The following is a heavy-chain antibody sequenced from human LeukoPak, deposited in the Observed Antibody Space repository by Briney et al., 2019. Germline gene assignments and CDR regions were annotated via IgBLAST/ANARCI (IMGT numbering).Heavy chain of an antibody. J-gene: IGHJ4*02. CDR3: ARDFKKGAVAATIAGY. CDR2: INPSGGST. CDR1: GYTFTSYY. Sequence: ASVKVSCKASGYTFTSYYMHWVRQAPGQGLEWMGIINPSGGSTSYAQKFQGRVTMTRDTSTSTVYMELSSLRSEDTAVYYCARDFKKGAVAATIAGYWGQGTLVPSPQ. D-gene: IGHD6-19*01. V-gene: IGHV1-46*01.